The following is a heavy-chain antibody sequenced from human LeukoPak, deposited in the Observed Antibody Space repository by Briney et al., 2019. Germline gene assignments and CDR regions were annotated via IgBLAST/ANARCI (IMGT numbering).Heavy chain of an antibody. CDR3: ARDGDYLGYYYYGMDV. Sequence: SETLSLTCTVSGGSISSYYWSWIRQPPGKGLEWIGYIYYSGSTDYNPSLKSRVTISVDTSKNPFYLKLSSVTAADTAVYYCARDGDYLGYYYYGMDVWGQGTTVTVSS. CDR1: GGSISSYY. V-gene: IGHV4-59*12. J-gene: IGHJ6*02. CDR2: IYYSGST. D-gene: IGHD4-17*01.